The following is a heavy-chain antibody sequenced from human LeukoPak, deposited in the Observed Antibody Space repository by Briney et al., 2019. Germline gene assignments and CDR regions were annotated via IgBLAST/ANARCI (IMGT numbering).Heavy chain of an antibody. V-gene: IGHV4-39*01. CDR1: GGSISSSRYY. Sequence: SETLSLTCTVSGGSISSSRYYWGWIRQPPGKGLEWIGSIYYSGSTYYNPSLKSRVTISVDTSKNQFSLKLSSVTAADTAVYYCARHKQQLDGIDYWGQGTLVTVSS. CDR2: IYYSGST. D-gene: IGHD6-13*01. CDR3: ARHKQQLDGIDY. J-gene: IGHJ4*02.